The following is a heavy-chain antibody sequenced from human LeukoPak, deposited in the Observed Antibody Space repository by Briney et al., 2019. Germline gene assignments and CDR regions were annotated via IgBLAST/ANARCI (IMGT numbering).Heavy chain of an antibody. V-gene: IGHV1-69*05. J-gene: IGHJ4*02. CDR2: IIPIFGTA. CDR1: GGIFSSYA. CDR3: ARTTNWNDDGSFDY. Sequence: SVKVSCKASGGIFSSYAISWVRQAPGQGLEWMGRIIPIFGTANYAQKFRGRVTITTDESTSTAYMELSSLRSEDTAVYYCARTTNWNDDGSFDYWGQGTLVTVSS. D-gene: IGHD1-1*01.